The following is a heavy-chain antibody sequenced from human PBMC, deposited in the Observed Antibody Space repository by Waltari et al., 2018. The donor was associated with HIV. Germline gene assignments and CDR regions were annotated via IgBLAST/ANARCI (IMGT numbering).Heavy chain of an antibody. CDR3: ARSSAGPGYNSGWLDY. V-gene: IGHV1-2*02. Sequence: QVQLVQSGAGVKKPGASVKVSCKASGYTFTGYYMNWVRQAPGQVLEWMAWINPNIGGTNYAQKFQGRVTRTRDTSISTAYMELSRLRSDDTAVYYCARSSAGPGYNSGWLDYWGQGTLVTVSS. J-gene: IGHJ4*02. CDR2: INPNIGGT. D-gene: IGHD6-19*01. CDR1: GYTFTGYY.